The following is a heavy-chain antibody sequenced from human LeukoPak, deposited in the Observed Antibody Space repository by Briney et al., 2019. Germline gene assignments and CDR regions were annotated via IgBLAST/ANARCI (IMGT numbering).Heavy chain of an antibody. CDR3: ARVRGPTVTTWYFDL. Sequence: PGGSLRLSCGASGFTFSTHGMIWVRQAPGKALEWVSYISPRSATIYYADSVKGRFTISRDDARNSLFLQMHSLRAGDTAVYYCARVRGPTVTTWYFDLWGRGTLVTVSS. J-gene: IGHJ2*01. V-gene: IGHV3-48*01. CDR1: GFTFSTHG. CDR2: ISPRSATI. D-gene: IGHD4-17*01.